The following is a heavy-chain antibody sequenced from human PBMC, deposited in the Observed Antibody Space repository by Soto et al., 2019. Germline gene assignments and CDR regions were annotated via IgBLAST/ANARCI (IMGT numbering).Heavy chain of an antibody. D-gene: IGHD2-15*01. J-gene: IGHJ6*02. CDR3: ARNRDCYGLYV. V-gene: IGHV3-33*01. CDR2: IWYDGSNQ. CDR1: GFTFSDSG. Sequence: QVQLVESGGGVVRPGRSLRLSCAASGFTFSDSGMHWVRQAPGRGLEWVSIIWYDGSNQYYADSVKGRFTISRDNSKNTLYLQMNSLRAEDTATYYCARNRDCYGLYVWGQGNTVTVSS.